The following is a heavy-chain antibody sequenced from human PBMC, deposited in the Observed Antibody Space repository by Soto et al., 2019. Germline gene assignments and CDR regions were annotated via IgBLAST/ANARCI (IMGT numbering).Heavy chain of an antibody. Sequence: EVQLLESGGGLVQPGGSLRLSCAASGFTFSSYAMSWVRQAPGKGLEWVSGISGSGGRTYYADSVKGRFTISRDNSKNTLYLQMRSLRAEDTAVYYCAKDAYDSSGYYHDYWGQGTLVTVSS. CDR3: AKDAYDSSGYYHDY. J-gene: IGHJ4*02. V-gene: IGHV3-23*01. CDR2: ISGSGGRT. D-gene: IGHD3-22*01. CDR1: GFTFSSYA.